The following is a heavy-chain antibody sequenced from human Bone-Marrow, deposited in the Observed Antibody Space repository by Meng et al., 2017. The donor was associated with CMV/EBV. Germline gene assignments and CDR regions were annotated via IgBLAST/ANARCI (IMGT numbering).Heavy chain of an antibody. CDR1: GAPVSGY. D-gene: IGHD1-26*01. CDR2: ITHSGST. V-gene: IGHV4-34*01. Sequence: VHLQPWGGGLLTPLETLSLTCGVFGAPVSGYWSWARQPPGKGLEWIGEITHSGSTNYNVSLKSRVTISIDTSKNQFSLKLSSVTATDTAVYYCAPGFRSWSGSYSSWGQGTLVTVSS. J-gene: IGHJ4*02. CDR3: APGFRSWSGSYSS.